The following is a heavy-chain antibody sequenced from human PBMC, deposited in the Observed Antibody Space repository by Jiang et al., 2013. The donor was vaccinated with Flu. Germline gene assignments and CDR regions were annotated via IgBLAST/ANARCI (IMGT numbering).Heavy chain of an antibody. CDR3: ARVKQWLLGTLDV. CDR1: GGSFSGYY. D-gene: IGHD6-19*01. CDR2: INHSGST. Sequence: LLKPSETLSLTCAVYGGSFSGYYWSWIRQPPGKGLEWIGEINHSGSTNYNPSLKSRVTISVDTSKNQFSLKLSSVTAADTAVYYCARVKQWLLGTLDVWGQGTTVTVSS. J-gene: IGHJ6*02. V-gene: IGHV4-34*01.